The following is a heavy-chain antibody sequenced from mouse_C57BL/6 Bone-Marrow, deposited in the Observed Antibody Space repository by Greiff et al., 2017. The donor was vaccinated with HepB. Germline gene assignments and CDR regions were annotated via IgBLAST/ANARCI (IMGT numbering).Heavy chain of an antibody. D-gene: IGHD1-1*01. CDR1: GYSITSGYY. J-gene: IGHJ4*01. CDR2: ISYDGSN. CDR3: ARDNGSSYVAMDY. Sequence: EVQLVESGPGLVKPSQSLSLTCSVTGYSITSGYYWNWIRQFPGTKLEWMGYISYDGSNNYNPSLKNRISITRDTSKNQFFLKLNSVTTEDTATYYCARDNGSSYVAMDYWGQGTSVTVSS. V-gene: IGHV3-6*01.